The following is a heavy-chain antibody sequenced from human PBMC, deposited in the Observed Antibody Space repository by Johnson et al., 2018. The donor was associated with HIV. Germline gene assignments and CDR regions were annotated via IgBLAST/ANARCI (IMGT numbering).Heavy chain of an antibody. CDR3: ANPRAFDI. CDR2: INWNGGST. J-gene: IGHJ3*02. V-gene: IGHV3-20*04. CDR1: GFTFNDHG. Sequence: VQLVESGGVVVQPGGSLRLSCATSGFTFNDHGMTWVRQAPGKGLEWVCDINWNGGSTGYADSVKGRFTISRDNSKNTLYLQMNSLRPEDTAVYYCANPRAFDIWGQGTMVTVSS.